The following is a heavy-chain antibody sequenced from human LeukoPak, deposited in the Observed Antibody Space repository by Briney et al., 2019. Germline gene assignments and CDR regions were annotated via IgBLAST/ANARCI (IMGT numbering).Heavy chain of an antibody. V-gene: IGHV6-1*01. CDR1: GDSVSSNSAA. CDR2: TYYRSKRYN. Sequence: SQTLSLTSAICGDSVSSNSAAWNWIRQSPSRGLEWLGRTYYRSKRYNDYAVSVKSRITINPDTSKNQFSLQLNSVTPEDTAVYYCGSSIAVAGEYFDYWGQGTLVTVSS. CDR3: GSSIAVAGEYFDY. D-gene: IGHD6-19*01. J-gene: IGHJ4*02.